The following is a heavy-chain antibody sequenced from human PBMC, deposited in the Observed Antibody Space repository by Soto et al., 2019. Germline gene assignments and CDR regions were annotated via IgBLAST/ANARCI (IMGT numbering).Heavy chain of an antibody. J-gene: IGHJ4*02. CDR1: GYTFTSYG. D-gene: IGHD2-15*01. CDR3: ARTDQRGYCSGGSCYVRDY. Sequence: QVKLVQSGAEVKKPGASVKVSCKASGYTFTSYGISWVRQATGQGLEWMGWISAYNGNTNYAQKLQGRVTMTTDTYTSTAYIELRSLRSDDTAVYYCARTDQRGYCSGGSCYVRDYWGQGTLVTVSS. V-gene: IGHV1-18*01. CDR2: ISAYNGNT.